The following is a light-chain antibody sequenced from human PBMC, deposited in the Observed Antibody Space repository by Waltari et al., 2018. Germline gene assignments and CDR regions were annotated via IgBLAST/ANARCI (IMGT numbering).Light chain of an antibody. CDR2: EDI. J-gene: IGLJ3*02. Sequence: SYELTQPPSVSVSPGQTARITCSGHALPKKYAYWYQQKAGQVPVLLIYEDIKRHSGIPERFSASSSGTMATLTISGVQVEDEADYYCYSTDSSGDIWLFGGGTKLTVL. V-gene: IGLV3-10*01. CDR1: ALPKKY. CDR3: YSTDSSGDIWL.